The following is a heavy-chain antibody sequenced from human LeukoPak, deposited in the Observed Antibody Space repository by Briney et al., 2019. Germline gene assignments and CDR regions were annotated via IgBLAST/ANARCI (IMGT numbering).Heavy chain of an antibody. CDR2: IYYSGST. Sequence: PSETLSLTCTVSGGSISSHYWSWIRQPPGKGLEWIGYIYYSGSTNYNPSLKSRVTISVDTSKNQFSLKLSSVTAADTAVYYCARLSPRYYDSSGYYFWVPFDYWGQGTLVTVSS. CDR1: GGSISSHY. V-gene: IGHV4-59*08. D-gene: IGHD3-22*01. J-gene: IGHJ4*02. CDR3: ARLSPRYYDSSGYYFWVPFDY.